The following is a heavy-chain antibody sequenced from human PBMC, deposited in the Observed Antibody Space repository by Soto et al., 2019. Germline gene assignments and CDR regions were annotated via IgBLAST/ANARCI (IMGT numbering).Heavy chain of an antibody. CDR2: IYPGDSDT. CDR1: GYIFTRYW. V-gene: IGHV5-51*07. J-gene: IGHJ5*02. Sequence: GQSLKLSYTGSGYIFTRYWIGWEHQMPEKGLELMGIIYPGDSDTRYSPSFQGQVTISADKSISTAYLQWSSLKASDTAMYYCARQGNVLRFLEWSQRGWFDPWGQGTLVTVSA. CDR3: ARQGNVLRFLEWSQRGWFDP. D-gene: IGHD3-3*01.